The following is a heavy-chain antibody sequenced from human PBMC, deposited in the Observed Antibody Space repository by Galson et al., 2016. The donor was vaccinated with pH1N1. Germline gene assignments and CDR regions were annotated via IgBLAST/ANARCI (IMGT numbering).Heavy chain of an antibody. Sequence: ETLSLTCTVSGGSFSNQYWSWIRQPPGKGLEWIGYIYYSGSTNYNPSLKSRVTISVDTSKKHFSLKLCSVTAADTAIYYCARTPSYYDSWRGYGYYFDSWGQGTRVTVSS. V-gene: IGHV4-59*11. CDR2: IYYSGST. CDR1: GGSFSNQY. D-gene: IGHD3-3*01. CDR3: ARTPSYYDSWRGYGYYFDS. J-gene: IGHJ4*02.